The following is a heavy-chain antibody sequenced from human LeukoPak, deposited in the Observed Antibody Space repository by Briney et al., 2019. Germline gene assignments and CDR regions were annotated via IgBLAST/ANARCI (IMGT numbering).Heavy chain of an antibody. J-gene: IGHJ4*02. D-gene: IGHD3-22*01. CDR3: ARHEAGYYPDYFDY. CDR1: GGSISSYY. V-gene: IGHV4-4*09. CDR2: IYTSGST. Sequence: SETLSPTCTVSGGSISSYYWSWIRQPPGKGLEWIGYIYTSGSTNYNPSLKSRVTISVDTSKNQFSLKLSSVTAADTAVYYCARHEAGYYPDYFDYWGQGTLVTVSS.